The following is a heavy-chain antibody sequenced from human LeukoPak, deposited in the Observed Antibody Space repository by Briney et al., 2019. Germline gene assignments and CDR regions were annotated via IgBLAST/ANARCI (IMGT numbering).Heavy chain of an antibody. D-gene: IGHD3-22*01. CDR3: ARKGESSGYYYLYYFDY. J-gene: IGHJ4*02. V-gene: IGHV3-23*01. Sequence: GGSLRLSCAASGFTFSSYAMSWVRQAPGKGLEWVSAISGSGGSTYYADSVKGRFTISRDNSKHTLYLQMNTLRAEDTAVYYCARKGESSGYYYLYYFDYWGQGTLVTVSS. CDR1: GFTFSSYA. CDR2: ISGSGGST.